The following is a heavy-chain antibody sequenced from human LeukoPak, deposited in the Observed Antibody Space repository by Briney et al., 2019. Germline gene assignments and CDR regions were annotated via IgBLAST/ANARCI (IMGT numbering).Heavy chain of an antibody. Sequence: ASVKVSCKASGGTFSSYAISWVRQAPGQGLEWMGGIIPIFGTANYAQKFQGRVTITADKSTSTAYMELSSLRSGDTAVYYCAREISDYDILTGYYKSRYFDYWGQGTLVTVSS. D-gene: IGHD3-9*01. J-gene: IGHJ4*02. V-gene: IGHV1-69*06. CDR3: AREISDYDILTGYYKSRYFDY. CDR1: GGTFSSYA. CDR2: IIPIFGTA.